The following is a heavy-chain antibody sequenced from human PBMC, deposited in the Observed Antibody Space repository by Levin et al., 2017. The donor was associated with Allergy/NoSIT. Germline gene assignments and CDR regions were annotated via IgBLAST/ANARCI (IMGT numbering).Heavy chain of an antibody. CDR3: ARDRVEIDDILTGYRLHGWFDP. Sequence: SQTLSLTCAISGDSVSSNSAAWNWIRQSPSRGLEWLGRTYYRSKWYNDYAVSVKSRITINPDTSKNQFSLQLNSVTPEDTAVYYCARDRVEIDDILTGYRLHGWFDPWGQGTLVTVSS. V-gene: IGHV6-1*01. D-gene: IGHD3-9*01. J-gene: IGHJ5*02. CDR1: GDSVSSNSAA. CDR2: TYYRSKWYN.